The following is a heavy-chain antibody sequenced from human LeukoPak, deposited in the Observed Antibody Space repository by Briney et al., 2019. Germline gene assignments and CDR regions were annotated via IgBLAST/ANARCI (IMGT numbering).Heavy chain of an antibody. J-gene: IGHJ5*02. D-gene: IGHD2-21*01. CDR3: ARENDWVARWFDP. CDR1: GGSISSSSYY. CDR2: IYYSGST. Sequence: KPSETLSLTCTVSGGSISSSSYYWGWIRQPPGKGLEWIGSIYYSGSTYYNPSLKSRVTISVDTSKNQFSLKLSSVTAAGTAVYYCARENDWVARWFDPWGQGTLVTVSS. V-gene: IGHV4-39*07.